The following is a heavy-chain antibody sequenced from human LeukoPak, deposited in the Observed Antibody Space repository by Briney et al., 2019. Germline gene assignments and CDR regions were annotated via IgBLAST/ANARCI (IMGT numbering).Heavy chain of an antibody. CDR2: INPNSGGT. CDR3: ARGTKLVGATGY. V-gene: IGHV1-2*02. CDR1: GYTFTGYY. Sequence: APVKVSCKASGYTFTGYYMHWVRQAPGQGLEWMGWINPNSGGTNYAQKFQGRVTMTRDTSISTAYMELSRLRSDDTAVYYCARGTKLVGATGYWGQGTLVTVSS. J-gene: IGHJ4*02. D-gene: IGHD1-26*01.